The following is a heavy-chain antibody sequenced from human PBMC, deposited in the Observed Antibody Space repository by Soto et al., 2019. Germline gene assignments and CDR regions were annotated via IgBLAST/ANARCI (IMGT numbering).Heavy chain of an antibody. D-gene: IGHD4-17*01. CDR2: ISANSGNT. Sequence: QVQLVQSGAEVKMPGASVKVSCQASGYIFTINGISWVRQAPGQGLEWLGWISANSGNTNYAQNVQDRVILTPNTHTATAYMELRSLRSDDTAVYYCARDRNHGLDNWGQGTLVTVSS. V-gene: IGHV1-18*01. CDR3: ARDRNHGLDN. CDR1: GYIFTING. J-gene: IGHJ4*02.